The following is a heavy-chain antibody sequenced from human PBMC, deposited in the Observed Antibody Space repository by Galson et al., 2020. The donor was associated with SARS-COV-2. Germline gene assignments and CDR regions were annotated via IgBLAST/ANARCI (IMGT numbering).Heavy chain of an antibody. CDR3: ARELCGRDCNGMDV. Sequence: GGSLRLSCRASGFTFTSYAMHWVRQAPGKGLEWVAFISSNGINKYYADSVRGRFTVSRDNSRDTLFLHINSLRGDDTALYFCARELCGRDCNGMDVWGQGTTVTVSS. D-gene: IGHD2-21*02. CDR2: ISSNGINK. J-gene: IGHJ6*02. V-gene: IGHV3-30*04. CDR1: GFTFTSYA.